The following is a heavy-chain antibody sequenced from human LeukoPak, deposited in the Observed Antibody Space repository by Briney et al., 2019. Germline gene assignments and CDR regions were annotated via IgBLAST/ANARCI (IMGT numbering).Heavy chain of an antibody. CDR2: IYTSGGT. CDR1: GDSISSYY. J-gene: IGHJ4*02. D-gene: IGHD6-6*01. Sequence: PSETLSLTCTVSGDSISSYYWSWIPQPPGKGLEWIGYIYTSGGTNYIPSLKCRVTISIDTSKHQFSLTLSSATAADSAVYYCARLTRLSTSPDRYYLDYWGQGTLVTVSS. CDR3: ARLTRLSTSPDRYYLDY. V-gene: IGHV4-4*09.